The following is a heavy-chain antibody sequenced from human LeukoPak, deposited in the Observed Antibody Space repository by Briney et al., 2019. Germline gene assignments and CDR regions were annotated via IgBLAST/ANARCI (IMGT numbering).Heavy chain of an antibody. CDR2: INPNSGGT. Sequence: ASVKVSCKASGYTFTGYYMHWVRRAPGQGLEWMGRINPNSGGTNYAQKFQGRVTMTRDTSISTAYMELSRLRSGDTAVYYCARALTDYDFWSGQTYYFDYWGQGTLVTVSS. J-gene: IGHJ4*02. CDR3: ARALTDYDFWSGQTYYFDY. CDR1: GYTFTGYY. D-gene: IGHD3-3*01. V-gene: IGHV1-2*06.